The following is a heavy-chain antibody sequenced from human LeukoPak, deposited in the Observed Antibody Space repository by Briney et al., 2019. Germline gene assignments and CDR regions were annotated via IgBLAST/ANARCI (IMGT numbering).Heavy chain of an antibody. D-gene: IGHD2-15*01. CDR1: GGSISSYY. CDR2: IYYSGST. V-gene: IGHV4-59*08. CDR3: ARGRYCSGGSCSAFDY. Sequence: SETLSLTCTVSGGSISSYYWSWIRQPPGKGLERIGYIYYSGSTNYNPSLKSRVTISVDTSKNQFSLKLSSVTAADTAVYYCARGRYCSGGSCSAFDYWGQGTLVTVSS. J-gene: IGHJ4*02.